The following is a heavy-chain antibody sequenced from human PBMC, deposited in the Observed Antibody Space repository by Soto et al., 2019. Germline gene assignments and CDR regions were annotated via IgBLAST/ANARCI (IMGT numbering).Heavy chain of an antibody. CDR1: GFTFSSYA. CDR3: ARDLAARRYYYYGMDV. Sequence: GGSLRLSCAASGFTFSSYAMHWVRQAPGKGLEWVAVISYDGSNKYYADSVKGRFTISRDNSKNTLYLQMNSLRAEDTAVYYCARDLAARRYYYYGMDVWGQGTTVTVSS. V-gene: IGHV3-30-3*01. J-gene: IGHJ6*02. D-gene: IGHD6-6*01. CDR2: ISYDGSNK.